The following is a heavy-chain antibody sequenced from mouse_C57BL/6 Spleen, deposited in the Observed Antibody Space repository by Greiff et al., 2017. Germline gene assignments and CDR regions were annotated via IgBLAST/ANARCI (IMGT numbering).Heavy chain of an antibody. CDR2: INPNYGTT. D-gene: IGHD1-1*01. J-gene: IGHJ2*01. Sequence: VQLQQSGPELVKPGASVKISCKASGYSFTDYNMNWVKQSNGKSLEWIGVINPNYGTTSYNQKFKGKATLTVAQSSSTAYMQLNSLTSEDSAVXYCARGDYGSSPYYFDYWGQGTTLTVSS. CDR1: GYSFTDYN. CDR3: ARGDYGSSPYYFDY. V-gene: IGHV1-39*01.